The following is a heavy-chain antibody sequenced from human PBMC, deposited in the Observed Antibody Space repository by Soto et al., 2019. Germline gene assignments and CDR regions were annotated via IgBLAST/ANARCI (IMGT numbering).Heavy chain of an antibody. CDR2: ITDNGGST. V-gene: IGHV3-23*01. Sequence: GGSLRLSCAASGFTFSRDGMSWVRQAPGKGLEWVSLITDNGGSTYYADSVKGRFTISRDNTKNTLFLQMNSLRAEDTAVYYCAKERATPTALDYWGQGALVTVSS. CDR1: GFTFSRDG. CDR3: AKERATPTALDY. D-gene: IGHD3-3*02. J-gene: IGHJ4*02.